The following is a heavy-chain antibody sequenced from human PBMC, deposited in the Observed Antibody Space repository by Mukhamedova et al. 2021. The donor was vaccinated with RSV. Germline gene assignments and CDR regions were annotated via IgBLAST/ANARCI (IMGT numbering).Heavy chain of an antibody. D-gene: IGHD2-2*01. Sequence: GKGLEWVVNIKKDGSEKYYVDSVKGRFTISRDNAKNSLHLQMNSLRAEDTAMYYCARYSSDTSEAFFHHWGRGTLVTVSS. CDR3: ARYSSDTSEAFFHH. CDR2: IKKDGSEK. V-gene: IGHV3-7*01. J-gene: IGHJ1*01.